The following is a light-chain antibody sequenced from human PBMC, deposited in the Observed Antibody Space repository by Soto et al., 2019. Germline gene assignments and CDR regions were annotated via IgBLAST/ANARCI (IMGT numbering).Light chain of an antibody. V-gene: IGKV3-15*01. CDR1: QSVNNY. CDR2: RIF. Sequence: EIVMTQSPATVSVSPGERVTLSCRASQSVNNYLAWYQQKPGQAPRLLVYRIFSRATGVPARFSGSGSGTEFTLTISSLQSEDSAVYYCQQYNSYPWTFGQGTKVEIK. J-gene: IGKJ1*01. CDR3: QQYNSYPWT.